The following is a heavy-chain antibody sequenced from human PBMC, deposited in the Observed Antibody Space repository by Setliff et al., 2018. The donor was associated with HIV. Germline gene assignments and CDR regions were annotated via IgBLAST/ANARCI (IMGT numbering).Heavy chain of an antibody. Sequence: PGGSLRLSCAASGFTFSSYTMNWVRQAPGQGLQWVSSIDVTSTWIYYADSVKGRFTISRDNSKNSLYLQIHTLRPDDMAVYYCARGGLSGYGIDLPNYWGQGTLVTVSS. CDR2: IDVTSTWI. J-gene: IGHJ4*01. CDR3: ARGGLSGYGIDLPNY. CDR1: GFTFSSYT. D-gene: IGHD5-12*01. V-gene: IGHV3-21*01.